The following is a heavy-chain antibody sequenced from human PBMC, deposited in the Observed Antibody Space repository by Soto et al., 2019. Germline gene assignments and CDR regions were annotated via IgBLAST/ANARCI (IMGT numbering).Heavy chain of an antibody. V-gene: IGHV3-11*01. Sequence: QVQLVESGGGLVKPGGSLRLSCAASGFTFSDYYMSWIRQAPGKGLEWVSYISSSDSTIYYADSVKGRFTISRDNAKNSLYLQMNSLRAEDTAVYYCARALYVVVPADYGMDVWGQGTTVTVSS. D-gene: IGHD2-2*01. CDR2: ISSSDSTI. CDR1: GFTFSDYY. J-gene: IGHJ6*02. CDR3: ARALYVVVPADYGMDV.